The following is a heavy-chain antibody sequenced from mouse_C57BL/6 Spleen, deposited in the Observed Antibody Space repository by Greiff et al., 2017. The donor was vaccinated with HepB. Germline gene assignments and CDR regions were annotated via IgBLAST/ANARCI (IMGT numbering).Heavy chain of an antibody. CDR3: TRGPYGSSWGWFAY. Sequence: QVQLQQSGAELVRPGASVTLSCKASGYTFTDYEMHWVKQTPVHGLEWIGAIDPETGGTAYNQKFKGKAILTADKSSSTAYMELRSLTSEDSAVYYCTRGPYGSSWGWFAYWGQGTLVTVSA. CDR1: GYTFTDYE. V-gene: IGHV1-15*01. CDR2: IDPETGGT. D-gene: IGHD1-1*01. J-gene: IGHJ3*01.